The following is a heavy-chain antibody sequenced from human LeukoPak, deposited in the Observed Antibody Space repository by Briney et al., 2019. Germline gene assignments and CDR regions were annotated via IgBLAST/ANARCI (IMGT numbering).Heavy chain of an antibody. J-gene: IGHJ4*02. CDR2: ISAYNGNT. D-gene: IGHD3-3*01. CDR1: GYTFTSYG. V-gene: IGHV1-18*01. Sequence: ASVKVSCKASGYTFTSYGISWVRQAPGQGLEWMGWISAYNGNTNYAQKLQGRVTMTEDTSTDTAYMELSSLRSEDTAVYYCATGVSYYDFWSGSRAEDYWGQGTLVTVSS. CDR3: ATGVSYYDFWSGSRAEDY.